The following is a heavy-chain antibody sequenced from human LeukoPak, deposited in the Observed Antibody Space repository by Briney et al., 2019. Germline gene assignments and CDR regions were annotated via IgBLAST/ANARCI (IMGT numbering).Heavy chain of an antibody. CDR2: IYPDGRT. Sequence: WGSLRLSCAASGVTVSSIYMGWVRQAPGKGLDWVSVIYPDGRTYYTESVMGRFTISRDSSENSLFLQMNSLRAEDTAVYYCATLKGWYGEGCFDCWGQGTLVTVSS. D-gene: IGHD3-10*01. CDR1: GVTVSSIY. J-gene: IGHJ4*02. V-gene: IGHV3-53*01. CDR3: ATLKGWYGEGCFDC.